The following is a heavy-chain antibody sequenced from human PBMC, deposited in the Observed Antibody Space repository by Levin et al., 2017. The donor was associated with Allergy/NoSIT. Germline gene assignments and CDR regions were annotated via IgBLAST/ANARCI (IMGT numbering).Heavy chain of an antibody. Sequence: SETLSLTCTVSGGSISSSSYYWGWIRQPPGKGLEWIGSIYYSGSTYYNPSLKSRVTISVDTSKNQFSLKLSSVTAADTAVYYCAREVTMIVVGWGQGTLVTVSS. V-gene: IGHV4-39*07. CDR2: IYYSGST. CDR3: AREVTMIVVG. CDR1: GGSISSSSYY. D-gene: IGHD3-22*01. J-gene: IGHJ4*02.